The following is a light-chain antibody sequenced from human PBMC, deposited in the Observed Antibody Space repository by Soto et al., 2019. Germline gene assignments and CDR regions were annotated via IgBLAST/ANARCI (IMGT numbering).Light chain of an antibody. CDR1: QSVSNNY. CDR3: QQYSSLWT. J-gene: IGKJ1*01. V-gene: IGKV3-20*01. Sequence: IVLTQSPGTLSLSPGERATLSCRASQSVSNNYLAWYQQKPGQAPRLLIYGASNRATGIPARFSGSGSGTDFTLSISRLEPEDFAVYYCQQYSSLWTFGQGTKVDIK. CDR2: GAS.